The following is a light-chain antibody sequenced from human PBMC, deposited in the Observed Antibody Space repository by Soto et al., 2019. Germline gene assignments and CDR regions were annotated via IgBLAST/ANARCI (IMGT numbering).Light chain of an antibody. Sequence: EIVLTQSPGILSLSPGERASLSCGASQSITSSFLAWYQQKPGQAPRLLIYGASSRATGIPDRFSGTGSGTDFTLTISRLEPEDFAVYYCQQYGSSSWTFGQGTKVDIK. CDR3: QQYGSSSWT. V-gene: IGKV3-20*01. CDR1: QSITSSF. J-gene: IGKJ1*01. CDR2: GAS.